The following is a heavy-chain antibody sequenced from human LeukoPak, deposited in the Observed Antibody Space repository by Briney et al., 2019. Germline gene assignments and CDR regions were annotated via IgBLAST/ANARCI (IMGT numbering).Heavy chain of an antibody. CDR1: GPPIADFA. J-gene: IGHJ4*02. CDR3: AKESGKFDY. Sequence: PGGSRRLSCVASGPPIADFAMHWVRQAPGKGLEWVSLISGDGVSTFYADSVKGRFSISRDNSKNSLYLEMNSLRTEDAAMYYCAKESGKFDYWGQGTLVAVSS. V-gene: IGHV3-43*02. CDR2: ISGDGVST.